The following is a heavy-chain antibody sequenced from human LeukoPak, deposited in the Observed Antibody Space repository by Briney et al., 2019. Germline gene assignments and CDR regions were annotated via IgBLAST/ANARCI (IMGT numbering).Heavy chain of an antibody. D-gene: IGHD5-18*01. CDR2: IYYSGST. CDR3: ARGWGHSYLPDY. J-gene: IGHJ4*02. Sequence: SETLSLTCTVSGGSISSYYWSWIRQPPGKGLEWIGYIYYSGSTNYNPSLKSRVTISVDTSKNQFSLKLSSVTAADTAVYYCARGWGHSYLPDYWGQGTLVTVSS. V-gene: IGHV4-59*01. CDR1: GGSISSYY.